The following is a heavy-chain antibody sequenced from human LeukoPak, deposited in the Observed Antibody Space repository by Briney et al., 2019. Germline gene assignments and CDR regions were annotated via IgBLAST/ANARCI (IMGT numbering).Heavy chain of an antibody. CDR2: ISGSGGST. V-gene: IGHV3-23*01. CDR3: GRSYDSSGYFSYYYYGMDV. J-gene: IGHJ6*02. CDR1: GFTFSSYA. Sequence: GGSLRLSCAASGFTFSSYAMSWVRQAPGKGLEWVSAISGSGGSTYYADSVKGRFTISRDNAKNSLYLQMNSLRAEDTALYCCGRSYDSSGYFSYYYYGMDVWGQGTTVTVSS. D-gene: IGHD3-22*01.